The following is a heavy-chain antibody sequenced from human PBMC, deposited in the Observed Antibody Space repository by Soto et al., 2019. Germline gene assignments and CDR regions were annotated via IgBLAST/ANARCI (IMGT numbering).Heavy chain of an antibody. CDR3: ARDGPIKDIVVVPAARPENYYYGMDV. Sequence: SETLSLTCTVSGGSISSGGYYWSWIRQHPGKGLEWIWYIYYSGSTYYNPSLKSRVTISVDTSKNQFSLKLSSVTAADTAVYYCARDGPIKDIVVVPAARPENYYYGMDVWGQGTTVT. CDR2: IYYSGST. V-gene: IGHV4-31*03. J-gene: IGHJ6*02. D-gene: IGHD2-2*01. CDR1: GGSISSGGYY.